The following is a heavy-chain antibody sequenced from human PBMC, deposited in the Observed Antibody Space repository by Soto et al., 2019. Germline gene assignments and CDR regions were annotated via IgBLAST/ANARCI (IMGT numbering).Heavy chain of an antibody. J-gene: IGHJ3*02. D-gene: IGHD7-27*01. CDR3: ARSLTGYAFDI. Sequence: SETLSLTCAVYGGSFSGYYWSWIRQPPGKGLEWIGEINHRGSTNFNPSLRGRGTTSEDTSRNQFSLKLSSVTTADTAVYYCARSLTGYAFDIWGQGTMVTVSS. V-gene: IGHV4-34*01. CDR2: INHRGST. CDR1: GGSFSGYY.